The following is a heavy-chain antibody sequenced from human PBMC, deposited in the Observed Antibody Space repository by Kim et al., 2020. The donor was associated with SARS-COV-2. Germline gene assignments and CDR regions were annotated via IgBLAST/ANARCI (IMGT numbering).Heavy chain of an antibody. CDR3: AKRDIVVVPAANSLRYYYYYMDV. CDR2: ISGSGGST. V-gene: IGHV3-23*01. J-gene: IGHJ6*03. D-gene: IGHD2-2*01. Sequence: GGSLRLSCAASGFTFSSYAMSWVRQAPGKGLEWVSAISGSGGSTYYADSVKGRFTISRDNSKNTLYLQMNSLRAEDTAVYYCAKRDIVVVPAANSLRYYYYYMDVWGKGTTVTVSS. CDR1: GFTFSSYA.